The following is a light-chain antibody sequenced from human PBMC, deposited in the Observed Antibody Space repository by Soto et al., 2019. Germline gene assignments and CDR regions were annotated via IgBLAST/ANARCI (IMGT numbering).Light chain of an antibody. J-gene: IGLJ1*01. CDR1: RRDVGGYNY. V-gene: IGLV2-14*01. Sequence: QSALTQPASVSGSPGQSITISCTGTRRDVGGYNYVSWYQQYPGKSPKLLIYEVTHRPSRVSNRFSGSKSGNTASLTISGLQAEDEDDYYCSSYTISNTLPFVFGTGTKLTVL. CDR2: EVT. CDR3: SSYTISNTLPFV.